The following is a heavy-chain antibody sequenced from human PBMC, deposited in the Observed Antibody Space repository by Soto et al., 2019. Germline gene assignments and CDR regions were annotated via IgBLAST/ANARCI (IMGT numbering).Heavy chain of an antibody. CDR3: ARRYGGNFDY. D-gene: IGHD1-26*01. V-gene: IGHV4-59*01. CDR1: GGSISSYY. CDR2: IYYSGST. Sequence: SETLSLTCTVYGGSISSYYWSWIRQPPGKGLEWIGYIYYSGSTNYNPSLKSRVTISVDTSKNQFSLKLTSVTAADTAVYYCARRYGGNFDYWGQGTLVTVSS. J-gene: IGHJ4*02.